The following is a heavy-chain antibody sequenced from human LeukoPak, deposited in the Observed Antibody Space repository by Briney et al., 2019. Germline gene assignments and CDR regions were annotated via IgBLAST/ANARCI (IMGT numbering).Heavy chain of an antibody. V-gene: IGHV1-69*01. CDR1: GGTFSSYA. CDR3: ARGRAAAGTPYYFDY. CDR2: IIPIFGTA. D-gene: IGHD6-13*01. J-gene: IGHJ4*02. Sequence: SVKVSCKASGGTFSSYAISWVRQAPGQGLEWMGGIIPIFGTANYAQKFQGRVTITADESTSTAYMELSSLRSEGTAVYYCARGRAAAGTPYYFDYWGQGTLVTVSS.